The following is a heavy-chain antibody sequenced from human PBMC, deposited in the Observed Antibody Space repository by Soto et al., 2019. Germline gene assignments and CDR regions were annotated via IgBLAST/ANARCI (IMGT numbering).Heavy chain of an antibody. V-gene: IGHV1-2*02. D-gene: IGHD2-8*02. J-gene: IGHJ4*02. Sequence: HEHLVQSGAEVKRPGASLKVSCKASGYSFTGYYIHWVRQAPGQGLEWMGWINPDSGATNYAQNFQSRVTLTSDTPISTASMDLASLTSYDTAVYYCARGDYGTGGYPFPYFDYWGQGTLVIVSS. CDR3: ARGDYGTGGYPFPYFDY. CDR1: GYSFTGYY. CDR2: INPDSGAT.